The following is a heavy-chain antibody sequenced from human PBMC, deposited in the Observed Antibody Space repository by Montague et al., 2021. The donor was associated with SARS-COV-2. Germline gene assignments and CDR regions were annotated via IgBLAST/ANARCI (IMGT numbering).Heavy chain of an antibody. CDR3: ARDTEGYISSWYHDY. V-gene: IGHV4-59*01. CDR2: ISYSGST. Sequence: SETLSLTCTVSGGSIRSYYWSWIRQPPVTGLEWIGYISYSGSTTYNPSLKRRVPISVDTSKNQFSLKLSSVTAADTAVYYCARDTEGYISSWYHDYWGQGTLVTVSS. CDR1: GGSIRSYY. D-gene: IGHD6-13*01. J-gene: IGHJ4*02.